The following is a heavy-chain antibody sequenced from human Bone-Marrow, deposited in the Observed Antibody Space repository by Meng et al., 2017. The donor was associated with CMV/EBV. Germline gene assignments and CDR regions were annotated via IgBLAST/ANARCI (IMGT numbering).Heavy chain of an antibody. CDR1: GFTFGDYA. Sequence: GGSLRLSCTGSGFTFGDYAMNWVRQAPGKGLEWVSSISSSSSYIYYADSVKGRFTISRDNAKNSLYLQMNSLRAEDTAVYYCASGWGENWGLYYYYYGMDVWGQGTTVTVSS. V-gene: IGHV3-21*01. CDR3: ASGWGENWGLYYYYYGMDV. CDR2: ISSSSSYI. D-gene: IGHD7-27*01. J-gene: IGHJ6*02.